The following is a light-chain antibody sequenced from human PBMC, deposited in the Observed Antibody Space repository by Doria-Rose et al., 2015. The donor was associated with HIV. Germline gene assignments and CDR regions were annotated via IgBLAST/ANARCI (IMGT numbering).Light chain of an antibody. CDR1: SSDVGSYND. V-gene: IGLV2-23*02. CDR3: CTYASSTTLI. J-gene: IGLJ1*01. CDR2: EVN. Sequence: SITISCTGTSSDVGSYNDVSWYQQYPGKAPKVMIYEVNKRPSGVSNRFSGSKSGNTASLTISRLQAEDEADYYCCTYASSTTLIFGTGTKVTVL.